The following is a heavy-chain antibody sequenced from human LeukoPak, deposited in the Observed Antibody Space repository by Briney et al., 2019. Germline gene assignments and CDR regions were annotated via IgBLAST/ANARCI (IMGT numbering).Heavy chain of an antibody. CDR2: IIPIFGTA. CDR3: AREPVAAAVGFDP. V-gene: IGHV1-69*13. CDR1: GGTFSSYA. J-gene: IGHJ5*02. D-gene: IGHD6-13*01. Sequence: ASVTVSCKASGGTFSSYAISWVRQAPGQGLEWMGGIIPIFGTANYAQKFQGRVVITADESTSTAYMELSSLRSEDTAVYYCAREPVAAAVGFDPWGQGTLVTVSS.